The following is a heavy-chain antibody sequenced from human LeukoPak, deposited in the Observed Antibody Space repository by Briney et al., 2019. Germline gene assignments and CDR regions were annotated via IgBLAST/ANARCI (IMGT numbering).Heavy chain of an antibody. Sequence: SETLSLTCAVYGGSFSGYYWSWIRQPPGKGLEWIGEINHSGSTNYNPSLKSRVTISVDTSKNQFSLKLSSVTAADTAVYYCATYYYDSSGPSGGNWFDTWGQGTLITVSS. CDR3: ATYYYDSSGPSGGNWFDT. CDR2: INHSGST. J-gene: IGHJ5*02. D-gene: IGHD3-22*01. CDR1: GGSFSGYY. V-gene: IGHV4-34*01.